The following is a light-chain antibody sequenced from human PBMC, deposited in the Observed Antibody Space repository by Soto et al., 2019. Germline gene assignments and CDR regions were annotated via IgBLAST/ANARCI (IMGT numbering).Light chain of an antibody. J-gene: IGKJ5*01. CDR3: QQANSFPIT. V-gene: IGKV1-12*01. CDR1: QGLKF. Sequence: DIQMTQSPSSVSVSVGDTVTITCRASQGLKFLAWYQQKPGKAPRLLIYEATNLQSGVPPRFSGSGSGTDFTLTISSLQTEDFATYFCQQANSFPITFGQGTRLEIK. CDR2: EAT.